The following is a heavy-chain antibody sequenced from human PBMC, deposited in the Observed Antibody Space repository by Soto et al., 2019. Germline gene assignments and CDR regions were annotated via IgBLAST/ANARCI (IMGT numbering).Heavy chain of an antibody. J-gene: IGHJ6*02. D-gene: IGHD6-13*01. CDR1: GFTFSSYA. CDR3: ARDAAFRPLNYYYYDGMDV. V-gene: IGHV3-30-3*01. Sequence: QVQLVESGGGVVQPGRSLRLSCAASGFTFSSYAMHWVRQAPGKGLEWVAVISYDGSNKYYADSVKGRFTISRDNSKNTLYLQMNSLRAEDTAVYYCARDAAFRPLNYYYYDGMDVWGQGTTVTVSS. CDR2: ISYDGSNK.